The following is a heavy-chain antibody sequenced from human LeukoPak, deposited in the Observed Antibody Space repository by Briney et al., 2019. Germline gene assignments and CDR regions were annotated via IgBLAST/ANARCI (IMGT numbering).Heavy chain of an antibody. D-gene: IGHD3-22*01. Sequence: SETLSLTCTVSGGSISSSSYYWGWIRQPPGKGLEWIGSNYYNGSTYYNPSLKSRVTISVDTSKNQFSLKLSSVTAADTAVYYCAGAYYYDSSGYNDAFDIWGQGTMVTVSS. J-gene: IGHJ3*02. CDR3: AGAYYYDSSGYNDAFDI. CDR1: GGSISSSSYY. CDR2: NYYNGST. V-gene: IGHV4-39*07.